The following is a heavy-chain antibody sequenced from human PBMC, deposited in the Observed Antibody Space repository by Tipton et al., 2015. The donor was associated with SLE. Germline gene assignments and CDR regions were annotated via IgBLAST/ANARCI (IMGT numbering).Heavy chain of an antibody. CDR1: GGSFSGYY. Sequence: TLSLTCSVYGGSFSGYYWSWIRQPPGKGLEWIGEINHSGSTNYNPSLKSRVTISVDTSKNQFSLKLSSVTAADTAVYYCATSEPRGYSYGLYRYWGKGTLVTVSS. CDR2: INHSGST. J-gene: IGHJ4*02. CDR3: ATSEPRGYSYGLYRY. V-gene: IGHV4-34*01. D-gene: IGHD5-18*01.